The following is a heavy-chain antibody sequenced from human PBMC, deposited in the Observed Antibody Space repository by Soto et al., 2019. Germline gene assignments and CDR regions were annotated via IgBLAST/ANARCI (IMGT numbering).Heavy chain of an antibody. J-gene: IGHJ4*02. Sequence: GGSLRLSCAASGFTFSSYNMNWVRQAPGKGLEWVSAISGSGGSTYYADSVKGRFTISRDNSKNTLYLQMNSLRAEDTAVYYCAKIEVDGYNIDYWGQGTLVTVSS. CDR2: ISGSGGST. D-gene: IGHD5-12*01. CDR1: GFTFSSYN. V-gene: IGHV3-23*01. CDR3: AKIEVDGYNIDY.